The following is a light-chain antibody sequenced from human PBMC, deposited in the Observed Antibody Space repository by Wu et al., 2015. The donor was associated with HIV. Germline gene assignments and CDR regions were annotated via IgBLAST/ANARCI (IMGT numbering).Light chain of an antibody. CDR3: QQYNGWLSGPT. CDR2: VH. Sequence: CRASHSVSSNFSLVISQKPLARLPGSSSMVHHXGTGIPARFSGSGSGSEFTLTISNMQSEDFAVYYCQQYNGWLSGPTFGQGTKLEIQ. CDR1: HSVSSN. V-gene: IGKV3-15*01. J-gene: IGKJ2*01.